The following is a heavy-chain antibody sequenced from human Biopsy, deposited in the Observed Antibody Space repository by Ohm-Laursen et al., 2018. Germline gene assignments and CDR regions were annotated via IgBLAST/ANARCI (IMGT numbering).Heavy chain of an antibody. J-gene: IGHJ4*02. CDR1: GFSFSSYG. CDR2: ISSNGGGR. Sequence: SLRLSCTASGFSFSSYGMHWVRQAPGKGLEHVSTISSNGGGRFYANSVKGRFTISRDNSKNTLYLQMDSLRTEDMAVYYCARAYPPPGRRLVVVAGDFDCWGQGTRVTVSS. V-gene: IGHV3-64*01. D-gene: IGHD2-15*01. CDR3: ARAYPPPGRRLVVVAGDFDC.